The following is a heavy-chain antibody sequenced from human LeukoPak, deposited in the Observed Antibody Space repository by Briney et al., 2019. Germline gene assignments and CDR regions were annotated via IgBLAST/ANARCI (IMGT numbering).Heavy chain of an antibody. Sequence: SETLSLTCTVSGGSISSYYWSWIRQPPGKGLEWIGYIFYSGSTNYNPSLESRVTISVDTSRNQFSLNLSSVTVADTAVYYCARHNADYDILTGYSHFHYYFDYWGQGTLVTVPP. CDR1: GGSISSYY. D-gene: IGHD3-9*01. CDR2: IFYSGST. V-gene: IGHV4-59*08. J-gene: IGHJ4*02. CDR3: ARHNADYDILTGYSHFHYYFDY.